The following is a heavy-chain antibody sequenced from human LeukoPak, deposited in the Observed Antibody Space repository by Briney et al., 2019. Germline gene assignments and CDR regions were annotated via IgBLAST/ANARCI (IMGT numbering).Heavy chain of an antibody. CDR2: IYYSGST. D-gene: IGHD3-10*01. J-gene: IGHJ6*02. Sequence: SETLSLTCTVSGGSISSGGYYWSWIRQHPGKGLEWIGYIYYSGSTYYNPSLKSRVTISVDTSKNQFSLKLSSVTAADTAVYYCARDRSGYGSGSPYGMDVWGQGTTVTVSS. CDR3: ARDRSGYGSGSPYGMDV. CDR1: GGSISSGGYY. V-gene: IGHV4-31*03.